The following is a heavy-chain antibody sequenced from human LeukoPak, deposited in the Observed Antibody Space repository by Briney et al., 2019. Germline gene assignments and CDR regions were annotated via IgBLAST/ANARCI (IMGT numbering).Heavy chain of an antibody. D-gene: IGHD3-22*01. CDR1: GFTFSGHW. J-gene: IGHJ5*02. Sequence: GGSLRLSCAASGFTFSGHWMTWVRQAPGKGLQWVASIRQDGSVKYYVDSVQGRFIISRDIAMNSLYLQMNSLRPEDTAVYYCARWSHDSFGYYWISSWGQGTLVTVSS. CDR3: ARWSHDSFGYYWISS. CDR2: IRQDGSVK. V-gene: IGHV3-7*01.